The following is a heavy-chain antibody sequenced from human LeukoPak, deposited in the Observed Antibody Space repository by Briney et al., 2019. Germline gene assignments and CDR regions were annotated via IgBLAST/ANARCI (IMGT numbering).Heavy chain of an antibody. V-gene: IGHV3-23*01. CDR2: VSGGGGST. CDR3: AKDKGVYIDS. CDR1: GFTFSGYA. J-gene: IGHJ4*02. D-gene: IGHD6-13*01. Sequence: PGGSLRLSCAASGFTFSGYAMSWVRQPPGKGLEWVSAVSGGGGSTYHADSVKGRLTISRDNSKNTLYLQMNNLRAEDTAVYYCAKDKGVYIDSWGQGTLVSVSS.